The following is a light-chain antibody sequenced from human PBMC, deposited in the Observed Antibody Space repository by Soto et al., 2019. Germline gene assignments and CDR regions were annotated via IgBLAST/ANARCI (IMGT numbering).Light chain of an antibody. J-gene: IGKJ4*01. V-gene: IGKV1-5*03. CDR1: ESISSW. CDR3: QQYNSYSLT. CDR2: KAS. Sequence: DIQMTQSPSTLSASVGDRVTITCRASESISSWLAWYQQKPGKAPKLLIYKASSLESGVPSRFSGSGSGTEFTITISSLQPDDFATYSCQQYNSYSLTFGGGTKVEIK.